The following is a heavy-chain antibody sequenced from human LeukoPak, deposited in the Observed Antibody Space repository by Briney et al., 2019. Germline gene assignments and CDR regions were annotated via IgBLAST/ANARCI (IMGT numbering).Heavy chain of an antibody. D-gene: IGHD6-19*01. CDR1: GGTFSSYA. CDR2: IIPIFGTA. CDR3: ASPSRGVAGTFLYGEGEREYYFDY. V-gene: IGHV1-69*06. Sequence: ASVKVSCKASGGTFSSYAISWVRQAPGQGLEWMGGIIPIFGTANYAQKFQGRVTITADKSTSTAYMELSSLRSEDTAVYYCASPSRGVAGTFLYGEGEREYYFDYWGQGTLVTVSS. J-gene: IGHJ4*02.